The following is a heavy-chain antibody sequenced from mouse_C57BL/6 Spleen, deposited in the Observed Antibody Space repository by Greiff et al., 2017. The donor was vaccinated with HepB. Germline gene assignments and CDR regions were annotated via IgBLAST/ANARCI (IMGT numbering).Heavy chain of an antibody. V-gene: IGHV1-4*01. CDR1: GYTFTSYT. D-gene: IGHD2-3*01. CDR2: INPSSGYT. J-gene: IGHJ2*01. CDR3: ARVDGYYPFDY. Sequence: VMLVESGAELARPGASVKMSCKASGYTFTSYTMHWVKQRPGQGLEWIGYINPSSGYTKYNQKFKDKATLTADKSSSTAYMQLSSLTSEDSAVYYCARVDGYYPFDYWGQGTTLTVSS.